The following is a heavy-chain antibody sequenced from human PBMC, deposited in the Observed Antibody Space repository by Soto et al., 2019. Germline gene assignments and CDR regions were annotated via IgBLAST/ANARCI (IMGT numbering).Heavy chain of an antibody. D-gene: IGHD4-17*01. CDR2: ISAYNGNT. Sequence: ASVKVSFKASGYTFTSYGISWVRQAPGQGLEWMGWISAYNGNTNYAQKLQGRVTMTTDTSTSTAYMELRSLRSDDTAVYYCATQVHGYGDYGYWGQGTLVTVSS. V-gene: IGHV1-18*01. CDR1: GYTFTSYG. CDR3: ATQVHGYGDYGY. J-gene: IGHJ4*02.